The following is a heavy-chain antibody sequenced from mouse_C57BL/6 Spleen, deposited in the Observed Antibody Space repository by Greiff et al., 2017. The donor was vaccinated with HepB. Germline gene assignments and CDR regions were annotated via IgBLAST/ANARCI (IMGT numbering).Heavy chain of an antibody. CDR2: IHPNSGST. CDR3: ARGGTYYGYDGVAY. V-gene: IGHV1-64*01. D-gene: IGHD2-9*01. Sequence: QVQLQQPGAELVKPGASVKLSCKASGYTFTSYWMHWVKQRPGQGLEWIGMIHPNSGSTNYNEKFKSKATLTVDKSSSTAYMQLSSLTSEDSAVYDCARGGTYYGYDGVAYWGQGTLVTVSA. J-gene: IGHJ3*01. CDR1: GYTFTSYW.